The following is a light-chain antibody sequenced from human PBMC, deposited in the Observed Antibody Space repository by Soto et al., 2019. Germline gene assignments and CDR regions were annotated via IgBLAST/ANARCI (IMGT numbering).Light chain of an antibody. J-gene: IGLJ2*01. Sequence: QSALTQPPSASGSPGQSVTISCTGTSSDVGGYNYVSWYQQHPGKAPKLMIYEVSKRPSGVPDRFSGSKSGNTASLTVSGLQAEDEADYYCSSYAGSNNFEVVFGGGTMLTVL. CDR3: SSYAGSNNFEVV. CDR2: EVS. CDR1: SSDVGGYNY. V-gene: IGLV2-8*01.